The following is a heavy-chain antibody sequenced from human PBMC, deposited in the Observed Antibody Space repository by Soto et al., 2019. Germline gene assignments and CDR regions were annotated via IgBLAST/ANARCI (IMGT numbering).Heavy chain of an antibody. Sequence: GASVKVSCKASGYTFTSYYMHWVRQAPGQGLEWMGIINPSGGSTSYAQKFQGRVTMTRDTSTSTVYMELSSLRSEDTAVYYCARGRGGTPSYYYYYMDVWGKGTTVTVSS. CDR3: ARGRGGTPSYYYYYMDV. D-gene: IGHD1-1*01. J-gene: IGHJ6*03. V-gene: IGHV1-46*03. CDR1: GYTFTSYY. CDR2: INPSGGST.